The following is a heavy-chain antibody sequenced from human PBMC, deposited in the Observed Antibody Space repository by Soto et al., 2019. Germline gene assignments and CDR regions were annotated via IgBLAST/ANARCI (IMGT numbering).Heavy chain of an antibody. J-gene: IGHJ1*01. Sequence: GGSLRLSCAASGFTFSTYAMNWVRQAPGKGLEWVSSISSSGSFRYYADSVKGRFTISRDNAKNSLYLQMNSLRAQDTAVYYCARGAPGRDGYNLDFKHWGQGALVTVSS. V-gene: IGHV3-21*04. CDR2: ISSSGSFR. CDR1: GFTFSTYA. CDR3: ARGAPGRDGYNLDFKH. D-gene: IGHD5-12*01.